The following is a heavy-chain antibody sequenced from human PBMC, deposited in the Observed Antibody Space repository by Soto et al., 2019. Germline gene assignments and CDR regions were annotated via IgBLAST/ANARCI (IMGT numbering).Heavy chain of an antibody. CDR3: AKTRQAPVGTHFFDL. V-gene: IGHV3-23*01. Sequence: GGSLRLSCEGSGFTFSSFARGWVRQAPGKGLEWLSSVSADGVSSFSADSVRGRFRVSRDNSKNTLFLQMRFLRVEDTAVYYCAKTRQAPVGTHFFDLWGQGTQVTVS. CDR1: GFTFSSFA. CDR2: VSADGVSS. J-gene: IGHJ4*02.